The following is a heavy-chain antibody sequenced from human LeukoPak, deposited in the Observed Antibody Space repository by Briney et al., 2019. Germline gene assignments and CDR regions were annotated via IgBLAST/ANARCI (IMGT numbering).Heavy chain of an antibody. J-gene: IGHJ4*02. CDR1: GFTFNYAW. CDR3: TSDPLHRQIDF. Sequence: GGSLRLSCTASGFTFNYAWMNWVRQAPGKGLEWVGRIQAKKDDGTSDYAAPVKGRFTISRDDSKNTLYLQMNSLKTEDTAVYYCTSDPLHRQIDFWGQGTLVTVPS. V-gene: IGHV3-15*01. CDR2: IQAKKDDGTS.